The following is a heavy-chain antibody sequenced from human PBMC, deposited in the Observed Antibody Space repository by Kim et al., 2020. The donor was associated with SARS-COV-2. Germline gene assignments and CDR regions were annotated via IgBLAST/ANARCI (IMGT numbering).Heavy chain of an antibody. J-gene: IGHJ6*03. CDR3: AKDKSVKSDYYRDYYYY. Sequence: GGSLRLSCVGSGFRFDHYAAHWVRQVPVKGLEWVSLISVDGGRSWYGDSVKGRFTVSRDNRKNSLYLQMNSLRNEDTALYYCAKDKSVKSDYYRDYYYY. V-gene: IGHV3-43*02. D-gene: IGHD3-3*01. CDR1: GFRFDHYA. CDR2: ISVDGGRS.